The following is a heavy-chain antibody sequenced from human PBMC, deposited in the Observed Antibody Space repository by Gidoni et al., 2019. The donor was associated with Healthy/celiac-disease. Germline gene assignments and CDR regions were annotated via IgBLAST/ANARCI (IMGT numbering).Heavy chain of an antibody. Sequence: QVQLVESGGGVVQPGRSLRLSCSASGFTFSSDGMHWGRQGPGKGLGWVAVIWYDGSNKYYADSVKGRFTISRDNSKNTLYLQMNSLRAEDTAVYYCASLSGDWNFDYWGQGTLVTVSS. CDR1: GFTFSSDG. J-gene: IGHJ4*02. CDR2: IWYDGSNK. D-gene: IGHD7-27*01. V-gene: IGHV3-33*01. CDR3: ASLSGDWNFDY.